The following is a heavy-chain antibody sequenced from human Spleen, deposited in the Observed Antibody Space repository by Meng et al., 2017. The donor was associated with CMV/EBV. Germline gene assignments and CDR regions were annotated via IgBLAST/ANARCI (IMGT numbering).Heavy chain of an antibody. CDR3: ARAKNYFDS. CDR1: GGSVSSGSYY. CDR2: IYYSGST. J-gene: IGHJ4*02. V-gene: IGHV4-61*01. Sequence: SETLSLTCTVSGGSVSSGSYYWSWIRQPPGKGLEWIGYIYYSGSTYYNPSLKSRVTMSVETSKNQLSLKLRSVTAADTAVYYCARAKNYFDSWGQGALVTVSS.